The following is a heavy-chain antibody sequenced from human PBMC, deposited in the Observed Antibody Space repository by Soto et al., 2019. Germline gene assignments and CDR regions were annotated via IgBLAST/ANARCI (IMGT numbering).Heavy chain of an antibody. Sequence: EVQLVESGGGLVQPGGSLRLSCAASGFTVSTYSMSWFRQAPGKGPECVSYISSSTGTIYYADYVKGRFTISRDDAKNSLYLQMNSLRDDDTAVYYCATKATTGTLDSWGQGTLVTVSS. CDR1: GFTVSTYS. CDR3: ATKATTGTLDS. D-gene: IGHD1-1*01. CDR2: ISSSTGTI. V-gene: IGHV3-48*02. J-gene: IGHJ4*02.